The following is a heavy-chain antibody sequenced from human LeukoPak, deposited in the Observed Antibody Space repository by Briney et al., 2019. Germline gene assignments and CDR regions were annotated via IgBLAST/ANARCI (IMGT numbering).Heavy chain of an antibody. CDR2: ISAYSGNT. V-gene: IGHV1-18*01. CDR3: ARGENPLDAFDI. CDR1: GYSFSDSG. J-gene: IGHJ3*02. Sequence: ASVKVSCKASGYSFSDSGINWVRQAPGQGLGWMGWISAYSGNTYFAQKFQGRVALTTDTSTSTGYMELRTLRSDDTAVYYCARGENPLDAFDIWGQGTMVTASS.